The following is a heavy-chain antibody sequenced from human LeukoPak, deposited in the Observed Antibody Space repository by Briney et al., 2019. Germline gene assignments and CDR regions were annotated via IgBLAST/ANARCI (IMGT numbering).Heavy chain of an antibody. CDR2: LKKKTDGGTT. J-gene: IGHJ4*02. V-gene: IGHV3-15*01. CDR1: GFTFSNAR. CDR3: TTFSYALDY. Sequence: PGGSLRLSCAASGFTFSNARMNWVRQAPGKGLEWVARLKKKTDGGTTDYAAPVKGRFTISRDDSRNMLYLQMDSLKTEDTAIYYCTTFSYALDYWGQGTLVTVSS. D-gene: IGHD3-16*01.